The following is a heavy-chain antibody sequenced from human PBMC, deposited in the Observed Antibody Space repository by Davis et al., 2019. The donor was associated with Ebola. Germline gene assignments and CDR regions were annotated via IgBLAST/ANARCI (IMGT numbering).Heavy chain of an antibody. V-gene: IGHV4-34*01. Sequence: PGGSLRLSCAVYGWSFSGYYWSWIRQPPGKGLEWIGEINHSGSTNYNPSLKSRVTISVDTSKNQFSLKLSSVTAADTAVYYCARDRGVVVTDAFDIWGQGTMVTVSS. D-gene: IGHD2-21*02. J-gene: IGHJ3*02. CDR1: GWSFSGYY. CDR2: INHSGST. CDR3: ARDRGVVVTDAFDI.